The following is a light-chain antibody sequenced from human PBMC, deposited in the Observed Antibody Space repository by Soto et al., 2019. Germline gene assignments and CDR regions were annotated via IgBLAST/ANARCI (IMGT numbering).Light chain of an antibody. CDR1: QSVRNY. CDR3: QQTYSSSWK. V-gene: IGKV1-39*01. CDR2: GAS. J-gene: IGKJ1*01. Sequence: DIRMTHSPCALFSSVADSVNNTCRASQSVRNYLNWYKHKPGKAPKLLIYGASRLQTGVPSRFSGSGSGTDFTLTVSSLQPEDFATYYCQQTYSSSWKFGQGTKVDIK.